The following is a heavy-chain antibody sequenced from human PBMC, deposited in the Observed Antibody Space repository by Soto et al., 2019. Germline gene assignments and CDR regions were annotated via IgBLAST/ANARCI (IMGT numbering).Heavy chain of an antibody. CDR3: ARASGYDSESYYFDY. V-gene: IGHV4-34*01. Sequence: PSETLSLTCVVSGGSLSDYFWSWIRQPPGMALEWIGEINHLGSINYNPSLKSRVTISVDTSKNQFSLKLNSVTAADTAMYYCARASGYDSESYYFDYWGQGTLVTVSS. CDR2: INHLGSI. J-gene: IGHJ4*02. D-gene: IGHD5-12*01. CDR1: GGSLSDYF.